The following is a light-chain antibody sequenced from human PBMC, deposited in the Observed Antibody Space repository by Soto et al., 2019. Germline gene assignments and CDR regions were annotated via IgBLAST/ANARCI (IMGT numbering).Light chain of an antibody. Sequence: DIQMTQSPSTLSASVGDRVTITCRASQSISSWLAWYQQKPGKAPKLLIYKASSLESGVPSRFCGSGSGTDFTLTISSLQPDDFATYYCLQYSTSSRTFGQGTKVEIK. CDR1: QSISSW. CDR3: LQYSTSSRT. V-gene: IGKV1-5*03. CDR2: KAS. J-gene: IGKJ1*01.